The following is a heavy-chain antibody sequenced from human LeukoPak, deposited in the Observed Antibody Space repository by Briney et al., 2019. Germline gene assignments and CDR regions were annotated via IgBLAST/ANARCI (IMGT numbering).Heavy chain of an antibody. CDR3: ARVGSGSYSSGWSVSYYGTDV. CDR2: IYSGGST. Sequence: GGSLRLSCAASGFTVSSNYMSWVRQAPGKGLEWVSVIYSGGSTYYADSVKGRFTISRDNSKNTLYLQMNSLRAEDTAVYYCARVGSGSYSSGWSVSYYGTDVWGQGTTVTVSS. D-gene: IGHD6-19*01. J-gene: IGHJ6*02. V-gene: IGHV3-53*01. CDR1: GFTVSSNY.